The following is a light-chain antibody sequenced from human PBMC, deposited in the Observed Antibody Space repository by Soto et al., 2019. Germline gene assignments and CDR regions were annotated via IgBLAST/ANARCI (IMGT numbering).Light chain of an antibody. V-gene: IGLV1-51*01. CDR3: ATWDRSLSVGV. J-gene: IGLJ2*01. Sequence: QSALAQPPSVSAAPGQKVTISCSGSSSNIGNNYVFWYQQLPGTAPKLLIYDNDKRPSGIPDRFSGSKSGTSATLGITGLQTGDEADYYCATWDRSLSVGVFGGGTKVTL. CDR2: DND. CDR1: SSNIGNNY.